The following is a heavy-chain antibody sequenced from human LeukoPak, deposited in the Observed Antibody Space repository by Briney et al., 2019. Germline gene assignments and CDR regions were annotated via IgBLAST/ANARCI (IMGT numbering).Heavy chain of an antibody. CDR1: GFTFSNAW. J-gene: IGHJ4*02. D-gene: IGHD1-1*01. CDR2: IKSKTDGGTT. Sequence: AGGSLRLSCAASGFTFSNAWMSWVRQAPGKGLEWVGRIKSKTDGGTTDYAAPVKGRFTISRDDSKNTLYLQMNSLKTEDTAVYYCTTGGFRGTETNVDYWGQGTLVTVSS. V-gene: IGHV3-15*01. CDR3: TTGGFRGTETNVDY.